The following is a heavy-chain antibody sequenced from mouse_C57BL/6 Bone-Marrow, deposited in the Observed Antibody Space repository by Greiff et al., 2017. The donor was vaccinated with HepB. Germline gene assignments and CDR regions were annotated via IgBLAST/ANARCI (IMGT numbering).Heavy chain of an antibody. CDR2: IDPNSGGT. Sequence: VKPQQPGAELVKPGASVKLSCKASGYTFTSYWMHWVKQRPGRGLEWIGRIDPNSGGTKYNEKFKSKATLTVDKPSSTAYMQLSSLTSEDSAVYYCARWYDGYSFDYWGQGTTLTVSS. V-gene: IGHV1-72*01. D-gene: IGHD2-3*01. CDR3: ARWYDGYSFDY. CDR1: GYTFTSYW. J-gene: IGHJ2*01.